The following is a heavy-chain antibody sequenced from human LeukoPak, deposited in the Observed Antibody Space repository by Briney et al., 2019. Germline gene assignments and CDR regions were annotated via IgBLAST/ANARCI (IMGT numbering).Heavy chain of an antibody. D-gene: IGHD2-15*01. V-gene: IGHV4-59*01. CDR1: SGSISSYH. J-gene: IGHJ4*02. CDR2: IYYSGST. Sequence: SETLSLTCTVSSGSISSYHWSWIRQPPGKGLEWIGYIYYSGSTNYNPSLKSRVTISVDTSKNQFSLKLSSVTAADTAVYYCARRGLSLYYFDYWGQGTLVTVSS. CDR3: ARRGLSLYYFDY.